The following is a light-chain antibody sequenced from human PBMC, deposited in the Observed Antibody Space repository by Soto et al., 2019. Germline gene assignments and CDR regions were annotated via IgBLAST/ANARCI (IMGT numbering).Light chain of an antibody. CDR2: GAS. J-gene: IGKJ1*01. Sequence: EIVMTQSPATLSVSPGGRATLYCRASQSISDTLAWYQQKPGQAPRLLIHGASTRAPGFPARFSGSGSGTDFTLTISSLQSEDFAVYYCQQYDNWPWTFGQGTKGDIK. CDR1: QSISDT. CDR3: QQYDNWPWT. V-gene: IGKV3-15*01.